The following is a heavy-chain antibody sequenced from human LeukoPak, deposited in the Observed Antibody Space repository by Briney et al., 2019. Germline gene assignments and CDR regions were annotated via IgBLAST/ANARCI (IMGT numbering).Heavy chain of an antibody. CDR1: GGSISSYY. CDR3: ASSTVTTHFFDY. Sequence: PSETLSLTCTVSGGSISSYYWSWIRQHPGKGLEWIGYIYYSGSTYYKSSLKSRVTISVDTSKNQFSLKLSSVTAADTAVYYCASSTVTTHFFDYWGQGTLVTVSS. J-gene: IGHJ4*02. D-gene: IGHD4-17*01. V-gene: IGHV4-59*06. CDR2: IYYSGST.